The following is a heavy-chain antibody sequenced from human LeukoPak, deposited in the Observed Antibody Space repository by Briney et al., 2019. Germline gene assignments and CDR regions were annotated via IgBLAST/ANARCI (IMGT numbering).Heavy chain of an antibody. CDR3: AKGLFSAYDKYLDS. D-gene: IGHD5-12*01. CDR1: GFAYETYT. CDR2: ISSTSSDI. Sequence: KPGGSLRLSCVASGFAYETYTMNWVRQAPGKGMEWVSFISSTSSDINYADSVRDRFTISRDNAKNSLFLQMDSLRVEDTAVYYCAKGLFSAYDKYLDSWGQGTLVTVSS. V-gene: IGHV3-21*04. J-gene: IGHJ4*02.